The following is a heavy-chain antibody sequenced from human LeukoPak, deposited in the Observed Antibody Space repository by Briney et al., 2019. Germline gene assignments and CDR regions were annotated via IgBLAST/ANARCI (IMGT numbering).Heavy chain of an antibody. Sequence: GGSLRLSCAASGFTFTKAWMSWVRQAPGKGLEWVGRIKSESDGGTRDYAAPVKGRFTISRDGSKNTLYLQMNNLKTEDTAVYYCTTAPYYYDSGSPLDPWGQGTLVTVSS. CDR3: TTAPYYYDSGSPLDP. CDR1: GFTFTKAW. CDR2: IKSESDGGTR. D-gene: IGHD3-10*01. J-gene: IGHJ5*02. V-gene: IGHV3-15*01.